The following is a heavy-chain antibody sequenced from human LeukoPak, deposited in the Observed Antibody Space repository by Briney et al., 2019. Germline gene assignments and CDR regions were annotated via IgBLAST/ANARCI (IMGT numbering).Heavy chain of an antibody. CDR3: ARTYYDSSGYYYSVWFDP. V-gene: IGHV2-70*11. J-gene: IGHJ5*02. Sequence: TLSLTCAVYGGSFSGHYWSWIRQPPGKALEWLARIDWDDDKYYSTSLKTRLTISKDTSKNQVVLTMTNMDPVDTATYYCARTYYDSSGYYYSVWFDPWGQGTLVTVSS. D-gene: IGHD3-22*01. CDR1: GGSFSGHY. CDR2: IDWDDDK.